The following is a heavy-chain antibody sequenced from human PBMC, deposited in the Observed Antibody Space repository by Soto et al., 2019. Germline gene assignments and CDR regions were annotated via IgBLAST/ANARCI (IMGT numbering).Heavy chain of an antibody. CDR3: AASWGSDAFDI. D-gene: IGHD1-26*01. V-gene: IGHV4-59*01. J-gene: IGHJ3*02. Sequence: WETLSLTCTVSGGSISSYYWSWIRQPPGKGLEWIGYIYYSGGTNYNPSLKSRVTISVDTSKNQFSLKLSSVTAADTAVYYCAASWGSDAFDIWGQGTMVTVSS. CDR1: GGSISSYY. CDR2: IYYSGGT.